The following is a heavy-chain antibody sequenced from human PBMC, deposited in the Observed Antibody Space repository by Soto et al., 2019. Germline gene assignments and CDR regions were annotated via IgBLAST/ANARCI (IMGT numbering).Heavy chain of an antibody. V-gene: IGHV1-46*01. CDR2: LNPSTGTT. CDR3: ARDRSSGSYYFDV. D-gene: IGHD6-19*01. CDR1: GYILTNYY. Sequence: ASVKVSCKASGYILTNYYMHWVRQAPGQGLEWMGILNPSTGTTTYAQKFLGRVTVTRDTSTSTVYMELTSLRSEDTALYYCARDRSSGSYYFDVWGQGTRVTVAS. J-gene: IGHJ4*02.